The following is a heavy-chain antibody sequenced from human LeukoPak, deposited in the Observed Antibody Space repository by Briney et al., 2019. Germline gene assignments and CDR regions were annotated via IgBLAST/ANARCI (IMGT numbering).Heavy chain of an antibody. CDR2: IRYDGSNK. CDR3: ARTRGFLEWLTLDY. J-gene: IGHJ4*02. CDR1: GFTFSSYG. D-gene: IGHD3-3*01. V-gene: IGHV3-30*02. Sequence: GGSLRLSCAASGFTFSSYGMHWVRQAPGKGLEWVAFIRYDGSNKYYADSVKGRFTISRDNAKNSLYLQMNSLRAEDTAVYYCARTRGFLEWLTLDYWGQGTLVTVSS.